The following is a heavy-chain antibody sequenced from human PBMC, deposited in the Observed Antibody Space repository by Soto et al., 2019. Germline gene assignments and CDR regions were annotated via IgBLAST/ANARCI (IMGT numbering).Heavy chain of an antibody. CDR1: GYTFTSYG. J-gene: IGHJ4*02. D-gene: IGHD1-26*01. Sequence: GASVKVSCKAAGYTFTSYGSSWGRQAPGQGLEWMGWISANNGNTNYAQKLQGRVTMTTDTSTSTAYMELRSLRSDDRAVYYCVRIQTWPIVGATRFWGQRILGTV. V-gene: IGHV1-18*04. CDR2: ISANNGNT. CDR3: VRIQTWPIVGATRF.